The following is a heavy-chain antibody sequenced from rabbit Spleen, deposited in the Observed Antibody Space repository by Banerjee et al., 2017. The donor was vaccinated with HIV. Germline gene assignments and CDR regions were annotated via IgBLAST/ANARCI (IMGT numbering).Heavy chain of an antibody. CDR3: AREKSGIVGYDL. V-gene: IGHV1S40*01. Sequence: QSLEESGGDLVKPGASLTLTCTASGFSFSSDYYMCWVRQAPGKGLEWIGYIDPVFGTTYYASWATGRFTISKTSSTTVTLQMTSLTAADTATYFCAREKSGIVGYDLWGQGTLVTVS. CDR1: GFSFSSDYY. J-gene: IGHJ6*01. D-gene: IGHD6-1*01. CDR2: IDPVFGTT.